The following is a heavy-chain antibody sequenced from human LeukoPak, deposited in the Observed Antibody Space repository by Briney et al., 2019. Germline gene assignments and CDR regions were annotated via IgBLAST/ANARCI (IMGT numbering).Heavy chain of an antibody. CDR1: GGSISSGGYY. J-gene: IGHJ3*02. D-gene: IGHD2-2*01. CDR3: ARANVYCSSTSCYEHDAFDI. V-gene: IGHV4-31*03. CDR2: IYYSGST. Sequence: ASETLSLTCTVSGGSISSGGYYWSWIRQHPGKGLEWIGYIYYSGSTYYNPSLKSRVTISVDTSRNQFSLKLSSVTAADTAVYYCARANVYCSSTSCYEHDAFDIWGQGTMVTVSS.